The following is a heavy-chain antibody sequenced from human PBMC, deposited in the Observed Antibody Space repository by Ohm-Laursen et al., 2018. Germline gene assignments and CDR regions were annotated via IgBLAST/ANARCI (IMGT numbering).Heavy chain of an antibody. CDR1: GYTFTGYY. V-gene: IGHV1-2*02. J-gene: IGHJ3*02. Sequence: ASVTASCPASGYTFTGYYMHSVRHAPGHGLEWMRWLNPNSGGTNHAQNFQVRIIMTRNTSINTAYMELTRLRSDDTAVYYCTRAAGHKFGVDLDVFDIWGQGTMVTVSS. CDR2: LNPNSGGT. D-gene: IGHD2-8*01. CDR3: TRAAGHKFGVDLDVFDI.